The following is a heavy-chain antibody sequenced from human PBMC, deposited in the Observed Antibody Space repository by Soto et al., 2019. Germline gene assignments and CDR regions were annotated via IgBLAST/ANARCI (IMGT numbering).Heavy chain of an antibody. CDR3: AKDSQIAGALAVAGTGYFDY. J-gene: IGHJ4*02. D-gene: IGHD6-19*01. Sequence: SVKVSCKASGGTFSSYAISWVRQAPGQGLEWMGGIIPIFGTANYAQKFQGRVTITADESTSTAYMELSSLRSEDTAVYYCAKDSQIAGALAVAGTGYFDYWGQGTLVTVSS. CDR2: IIPIFGTA. V-gene: IGHV1-69*13. CDR1: GGTFSSYA.